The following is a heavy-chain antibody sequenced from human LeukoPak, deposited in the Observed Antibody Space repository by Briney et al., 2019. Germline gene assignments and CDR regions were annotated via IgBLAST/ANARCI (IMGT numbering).Heavy chain of an antibody. V-gene: IGHV3-53*01. J-gene: IGHJ4*02. CDR2: TYSGGSP. CDR1: GFIVSANY. Sequence: GGSLRLSCAASGFIVSANYMNWVRQAPGKGLEWVSVTYSGGSPFYADSVKGRFTISRDNSKNTVYLQMNNLRVEDTAVYYCARGRQCDVWGQGTLVTVSS. CDR3: ARGRQCDV. D-gene: IGHD2-21*02.